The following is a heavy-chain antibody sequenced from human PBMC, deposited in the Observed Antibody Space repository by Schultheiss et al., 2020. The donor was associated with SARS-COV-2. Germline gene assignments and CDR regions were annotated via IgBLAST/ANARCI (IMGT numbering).Heavy chain of an antibody. CDR1: GGSISSGGYS. V-gene: IGHV4-61*08. CDR2: IYYSGST. CDR3: ARPSGGLLGSIPLDAFDI. Sequence: SETLSLTCAVSGGSISSGGYSWSWIRQPPGKGLEWIGYIYYSGSTNYNPSLKSRVTISVDTSKNQFSLKLSSVTAADTAVYYCARPSGGLLGSIPLDAFDIWGQGTMVTVSS. D-gene: IGHD7-27*01. J-gene: IGHJ3*02.